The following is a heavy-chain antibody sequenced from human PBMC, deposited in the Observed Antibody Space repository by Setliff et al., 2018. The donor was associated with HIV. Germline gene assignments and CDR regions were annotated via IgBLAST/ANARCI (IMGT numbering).Heavy chain of an antibody. CDR3: ARDQWGYSYGYYYYYYMDV. J-gene: IGHJ6*03. CDR1: GFPFSAYA. V-gene: IGHV3-66*02. Sequence: PGGSLRLSCEASGFPFSAYAFSWVRQAPGKGLEWVLVIYSGGSTYYADSVKGRFTISRDNSKNTLYLQMNSLRAEDTAVYYCARDQWGYSYGYYYYYYMDVWGKGTTVTVSS. D-gene: IGHD5-18*01. CDR2: IYSGGST.